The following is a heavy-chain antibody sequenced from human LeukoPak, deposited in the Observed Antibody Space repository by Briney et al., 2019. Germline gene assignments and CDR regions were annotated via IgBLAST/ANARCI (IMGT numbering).Heavy chain of an antibody. J-gene: IGHJ5*02. V-gene: IGHV3-74*01. D-gene: IGHD3-10*01. CDR1: GFTFSSYW. CDR2: INTDGSST. CDR3: AREDYYGSGSYINWFDP. Sequence: GGSLRLSCAASGFTFSSYWMHWVRHAPGKGLVWVSRINTDGSSTSYADSVKGRLTISRDNAKNTLYLQMNSLRAEDTAVYYCAREDYYGSGSYINWFDPWGQGTLVTVSS.